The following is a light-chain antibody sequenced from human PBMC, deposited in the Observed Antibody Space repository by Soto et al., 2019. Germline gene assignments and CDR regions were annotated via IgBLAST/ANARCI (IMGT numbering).Light chain of an antibody. CDR2: DAY. Sequence: DIVLTQSPGTLSLSPGERATLSCGASQSVDSTYLTWYQQKRGQAPRLLIYDAYNRATGIPPRFSGSGSGTDFTLTISSLEPEDSAVYYCQQRHMWPITFGQGTRLEIK. V-gene: IGKV3D-20*02. J-gene: IGKJ5*01. CDR1: QSVDSTY. CDR3: QQRHMWPIT.